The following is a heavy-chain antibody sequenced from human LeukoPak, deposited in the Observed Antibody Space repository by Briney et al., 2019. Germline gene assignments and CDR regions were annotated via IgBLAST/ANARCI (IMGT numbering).Heavy chain of an antibody. CDR2: INHSGST. Sequence: KTSETLSLTCTVSGYSLSSGYYWSWIRQPPGKGLEWIGEINHSGSTNYNPSLKSRVTISVDTSKNQFSLKLSSVTAADTAVYYCARLSNLIRYFDWFRGRWFDPWGQGTLVTVSS. V-gene: IGHV4-34*01. CDR1: GYSLSSGYY. J-gene: IGHJ5*02. CDR3: ARLSNLIRYFDWFRGRWFDP. D-gene: IGHD3-9*01.